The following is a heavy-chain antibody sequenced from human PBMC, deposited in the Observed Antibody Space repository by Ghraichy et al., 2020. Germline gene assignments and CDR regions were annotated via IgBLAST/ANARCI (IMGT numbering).Heavy chain of an antibody. CDR3: ARGKRLLWFGESIYFDY. V-gene: IGHV1-3*01. J-gene: IGHJ4*02. D-gene: IGHD3-10*01. CDR1: GYTFTSYA. CDR2: INAGNGNT. Sequence: ASVKVSCKASGYTFTSYAMHWVRQAPGQRLEWMGWINAGNGNTKYSQKFQGRVTITRDTSASTAYMELSSLRSEDTAVYYCARGKRLLWFGESIYFDYWGQGTLVTVSS.